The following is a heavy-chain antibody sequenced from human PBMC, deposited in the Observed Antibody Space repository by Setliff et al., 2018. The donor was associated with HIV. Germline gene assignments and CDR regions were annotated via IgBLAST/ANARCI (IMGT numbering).Heavy chain of an antibody. J-gene: IGHJ4*02. CDR2: MYYSGNSGST. Sequence: SETLSLTCTVSGGSISSSNYYWGWIRQPPGKGLEWIASMYYSGNSGSTYYNPSLKSRLTISVDTSKNQFSLKLTSVTAADTAVYYCASYIAVAGTAEIDYWGQGTLVTVSS. V-gene: IGHV4-39*07. CDR3: ASYIAVAGTAEIDY. D-gene: IGHD6-19*01. CDR1: GGSISSSNYY.